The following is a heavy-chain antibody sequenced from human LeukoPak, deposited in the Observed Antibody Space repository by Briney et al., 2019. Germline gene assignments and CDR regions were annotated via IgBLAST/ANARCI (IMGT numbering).Heavy chain of an antibody. D-gene: IGHD3-22*01. CDR2: INHSGST. CDR1: GGSFSGYY. Sequence: SETLSLTCAVYGGSFSGYYWSWIRQPPGKGLEWIGEINHSGSTNYNPSLKSRVTISVDTFKNQFSLKLSSVTAADTAVYYCARGTVYDSSGYRPRVRPRPFSHWGQGTLVTVSS. J-gene: IGHJ4*02. CDR3: ARGTVYDSSGYRPRVRPRPFSH. V-gene: IGHV4-34*01.